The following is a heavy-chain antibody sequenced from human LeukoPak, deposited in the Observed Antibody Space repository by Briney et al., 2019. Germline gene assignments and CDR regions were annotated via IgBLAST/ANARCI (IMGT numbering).Heavy chain of an antibody. Sequence: ASVKVSCKASGYTFTGYYMHWVRQAPGQRLEWMRWISAGNGNTKYSQEFQGRVTITRDTSASTAYMELSSLRSEDMAVYYCAREDRDDAFDIWGQGTMVTVSS. CDR3: AREDRDDAFDI. V-gene: IGHV1-3*03. J-gene: IGHJ3*02. CDR2: ISAGNGNT. CDR1: GYTFTGYY.